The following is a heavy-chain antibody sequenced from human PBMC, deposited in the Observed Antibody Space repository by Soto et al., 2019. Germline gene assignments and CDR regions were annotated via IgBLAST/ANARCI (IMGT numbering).Heavy chain of an antibody. CDR2: IYHSGST. V-gene: IGHV4-30-2*01. D-gene: IGHD4-4*01. Sequence: KPSETLSLTCAISGGSISSGGYSWSWIRQPPGKGLEYIGYIYHSGSTYYNPSLKSRVSISVDRSKNQVSLKLSSVTAADTAVYYCARGMTTVTTFDYWGQGTLVTVSS. CDR3: ARGMTTVTTFDY. J-gene: IGHJ4*02. CDR1: GGSISSGGYS.